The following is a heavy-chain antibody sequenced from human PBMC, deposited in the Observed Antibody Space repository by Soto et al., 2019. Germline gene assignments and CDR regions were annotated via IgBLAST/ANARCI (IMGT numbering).Heavy chain of an antibody. Sequence: ASVKVSCKASGYTFTNYGIHWVRQAPGQRLEWMGWINAGNGNTHYSQKFQGRVTFTRDTSASTAYMELSSLRSEDTAVYYCAKAELYYNILTEYPFYDYWGQGALVTVSS. J-gene: IGHJ4*02. D-gene: IGHD3-9*01. CDR1: GYTFTNYG. CDR3: AKAELYYNILTEYPFYDY. V-gene: IGHV1-3*01. CDR2: INAGNGNT.